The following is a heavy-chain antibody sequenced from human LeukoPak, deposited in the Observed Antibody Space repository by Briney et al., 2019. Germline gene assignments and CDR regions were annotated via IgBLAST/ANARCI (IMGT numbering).Heavy chain of an antibody. CDR1: GFIFSHFS. D-gene: IGHD6-19*01. Sequence: GGSLRLSCAASGFIFSHFSMSWVRQAPGEGLEWLSYIRSSSVTTYYADSVKGRFTVSRDNAKESLNLQMNSLREEDTAIYYCATGSIRSGPLIDYWGQGTLVTVYS. J-gene: IGHJ4*02. CDR2: IRSSSVTT. V-gene: IGHV3-48*02. CDR3: ATGSIRSGPLIDY.